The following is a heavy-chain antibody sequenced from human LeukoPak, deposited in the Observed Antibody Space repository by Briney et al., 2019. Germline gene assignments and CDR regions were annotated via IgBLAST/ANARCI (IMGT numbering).Heavy chain of an antibody. J-gene: IGHJ4*02. CDR1: GFTFSSYP. D-gene: IGHD4-11*01. CDR2: ISGSGGST. V-gene: IGHV3-23*01. Sequence: PGGSLRLSCAASGFTFSSYPMSWVRQAPGKGLEWVSAISGSGGSTYYADSVKGRFTISRDKSKNTLYLQMNSLRAEDTALYYCAKEDFTVTTRFFEYWGQGTLVTVSS. CDR3: AKEDFTVTTRFFEY.